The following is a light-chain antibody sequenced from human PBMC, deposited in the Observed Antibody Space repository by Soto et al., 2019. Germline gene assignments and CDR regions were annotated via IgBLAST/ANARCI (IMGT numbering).Light chain of an antibody. CDR1: QSVSSSY. V-gene: IGKV3-20*01. CDR3: QKYGSSPWK. CDR2: GAS. Sequence: EIVMTQSPSTLSVSPGERATLSCRASQSVSSSYLAWYQQKPGQAPRLLIYGASSRATGIPDRFSGSGSGTDFTLTISRLEPEDFAVYYCQKYGSSPWKFGQGTKVDIK. J-gene: IGKJ1*01.